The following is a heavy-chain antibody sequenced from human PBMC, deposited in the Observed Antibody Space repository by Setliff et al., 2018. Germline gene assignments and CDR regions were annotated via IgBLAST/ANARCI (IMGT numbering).Heavy chain of an antibody. CDR1: GYTFTSYA. CDR3: ARDVFPYHYEGAFDI. D-gene: IGHD3-22*01. J-gene: IGHJ3*02. Sequence: ASVKVSCKASGYTFTSYAMHWVRQAPGQRLEWMGWINAGNGNTKYSQKFQGRVTITRNTSISTAYMELSSLRSEDKAVYYCARDVFPYHYEGAFDIWGQGTMVTVSS. V-gene: IGHV1-3*01. CDR2: INAGNGNT.